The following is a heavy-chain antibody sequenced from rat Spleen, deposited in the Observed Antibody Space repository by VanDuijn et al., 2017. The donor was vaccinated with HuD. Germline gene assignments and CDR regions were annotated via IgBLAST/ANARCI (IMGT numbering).Heavy chain of an antibody. CDR1: GFTFSDYY. D-gene: IGHD1-11*01. V-gene: IGHV5-7*01. Sequence: EVQLVESGGGLVQPGRSLKLSCAASGFTFSDYYMAWVRQAPTKGLEWVATISYDGSSTYYRDSVKGRFTISRDNAKSHLYLQMDSLRSEDTATYYCARPGYGGDDYWGQGVMVTVSS. CDR2: ISYDGSST. CDR3: ARPGYGGDDY. J-gene: IGHJ2*01.